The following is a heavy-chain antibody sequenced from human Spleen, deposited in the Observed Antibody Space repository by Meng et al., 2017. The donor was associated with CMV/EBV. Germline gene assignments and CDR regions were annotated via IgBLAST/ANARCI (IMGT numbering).Heavy chain of an antibody. Sequence: YSVADCWVGWVRRMPEKGLEWVGIIYPGDSDTICRPCYQGQIIISADKSISAAYLQWSSLKASDTAMYYCARRLGSGTYRPGLMDVWGQGTTVTVSS. J-gene: IGHJ6*02. CDR3: ARRLGSGTYRPGLMDV. D-gene: IGHD3-10*01. CDR2: IYPGDSDT. V-gene: IGHV5-51*01. CDR1: YSVADCW.